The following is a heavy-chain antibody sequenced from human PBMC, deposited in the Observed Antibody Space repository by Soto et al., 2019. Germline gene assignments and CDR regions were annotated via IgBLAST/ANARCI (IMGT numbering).Heavy chain of an antibody. J-gene: IGHJ4*02. Sequence: GGSLRLSCAASGFNFNYAWMNWVRQAPGKGLEWVGHIKSKSDGGTTDYAAPVKGRFTISRDDSRNMVYLQMNNLKSEDTAMYYCGLRHWGQGTMVTVSS. CDR1: GFNFNYAW. V-gene: IGHV3-15*07. D-gene: IGHD2-21*01. CDR2: IKSKSDGGTT. CDR3: GLRH.